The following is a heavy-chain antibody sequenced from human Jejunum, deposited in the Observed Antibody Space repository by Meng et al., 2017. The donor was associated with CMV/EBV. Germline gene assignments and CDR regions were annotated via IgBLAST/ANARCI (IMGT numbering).Heavy chain of an antibody. CDR3: ARGSGSFYLAGWASTPFDY. CDR2: IYPGDSDT. Sequence: TTYWIGWVRQMPGKGREWMGIIYPGDSDTRYSPSFQGQVTISADKSFTTAYLQWSSLKASDTAIYYCARGSGSFYLAGWASTPFDYWGQGTQVTVSS. J-gene: IGHJ4*02. CDR1: TTYW. D-gene: IGHD1-26*01. V-gene: IGHV5-51*01.